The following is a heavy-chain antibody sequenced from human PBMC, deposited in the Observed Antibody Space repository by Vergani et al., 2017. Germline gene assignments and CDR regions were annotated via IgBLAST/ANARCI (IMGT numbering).Heavy chain of an antibody. V-gene: IGHV3-7*03. CDR3: VKGLPDARTGMDV. CDR2: IKQDGVEK. CDR1: GFIFTNYW. J-gene: IGHJ6*02. Sequence: EVQLMESGGGLVQPGGSLRLSCTASGFIFTNYWMTWVRRAPGKGLEWVANIKQDGVEKYFVDSVKGRFTISRDNAKNSLYLHMNSLRAADTAVYYCVKGLPDARTGMDVWGLGTTVTVSS.